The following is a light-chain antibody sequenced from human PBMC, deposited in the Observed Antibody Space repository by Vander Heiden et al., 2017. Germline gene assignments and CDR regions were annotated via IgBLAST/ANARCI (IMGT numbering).Light chain of an antibody. J-gene: IGKJ3*01. CDR1: QSVRRD. Sequence: EIVMTQSPATLSVSPGERATLSCRASQSVRRDLAWYQQKHGQAPRLLIYAASTRATGLPARFSGSGSGTEFTLTISSLQSEDFAVYFCQQYSSWPLTFGPGTKMDMK. CDR3: QQYSSWPLT. CDR2: AAS. V-gene: IGKV3-15*01.